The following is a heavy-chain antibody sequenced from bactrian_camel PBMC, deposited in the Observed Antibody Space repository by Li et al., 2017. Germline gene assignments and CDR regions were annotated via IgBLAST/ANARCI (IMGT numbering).Heavy chain of an antibody. Sequence: HVQLVESGGGSVQPGGSLRLSCTASGYTYRGYCVGWFRQAPGKEREGVAAIDSDGNTSYADSVKGRFTISKDNAKNTLYLQMNSLRPEDTAMYYCAASLGKAYCHAAFFLSRQRPNFGYMGQGTQVTVS. J-gene: IGHJ4*01. CDR1: GYTYRGYC. CDR2: IDSDGNT. D-gene: IGHD5*01. V-gene: IGHV3S26*01.